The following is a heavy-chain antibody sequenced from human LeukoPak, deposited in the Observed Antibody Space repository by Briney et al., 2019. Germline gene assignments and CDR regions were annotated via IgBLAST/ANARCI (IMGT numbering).Heavy chain of an antibody. V-gene: IGHV3-21*01. D-gene: IGHD2-2*01. CDR2: ISSSSSYI. Sequence: GGSLRLSCAASGFTFSSYSMNWVRQAPGKGLEWVSSISSSSSYIYYADSVKGRFTISRDNAKNSLYLQMNSLRAEDTAVYYCARDRFIVVVPAAIGYWGQGTLVTVSS. J-gene: IGHJ4*02. CDR3: ARDRFIVVVPAAIGY. CDR1: GFTFSSYS.